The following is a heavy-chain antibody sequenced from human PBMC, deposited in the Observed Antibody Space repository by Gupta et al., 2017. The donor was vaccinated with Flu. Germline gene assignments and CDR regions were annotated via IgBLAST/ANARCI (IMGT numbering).Heavy chain of an antibody. V-gene: IGHV3-21*01. CDR1: GFTFSSYS. CDR3: ARDGGPNYYGSGSYVDY. D-gene: IGHD3-10*01. J-gene: IGHJ4*02. Sequence: EVQLVESGGGLVKPGGSLRLSCAASGFTFSSYSMNWVRQAPGKGLEWVSSISSSSSYIYYADSVKGRFTISRDNAKNSLYLQMNSLRAEDTAVYYCARDGGPNYYGSGSYVDYWGQGTLVTVSS. CDR2: ISSSSSYI.